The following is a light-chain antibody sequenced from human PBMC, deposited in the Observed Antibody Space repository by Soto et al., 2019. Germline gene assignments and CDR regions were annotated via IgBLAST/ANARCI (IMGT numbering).Light chain of an antibody. CDR2: GNS. CDR3: QSYDSSLSGHVV. CDR1: SSNIGAGYD. V-gene: IGLV1-40*01. J-gene: IGLJ2*01. Sequence: QSVLTQPPSVSGAPGQRVTISCTGSSSNIGAGYDVHWYQQLPGTAPKLLIYGNSNRPSGVPDRFSGSKSGTSASLAITGLQAEDEANNYCQSYDSSLSGHVVFGGGTKVTV.